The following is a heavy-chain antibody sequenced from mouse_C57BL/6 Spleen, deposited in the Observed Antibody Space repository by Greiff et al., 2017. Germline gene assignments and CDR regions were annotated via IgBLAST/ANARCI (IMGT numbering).Heavy chain of an antibody. CDR2: IYPGDGDT. V-gene: IGHV1-82*01. J-gene: IGHJ4*01. Sequence: QVQLQQSGPELVKPGASVKISCKASGYAFSSSWMNWVKQRPGKGLEWIGRIYPGDGDTNYNGKFKGKATLTADKSSSTAYMQLSSLTSEDSAVYFCARFTAIVVNYAMDYWGQGTSVTVSS. CDR3: ARFTAIVVNYAMDY. D-gene: IGHD1-1*01. CDR1: GYAFSSSW.